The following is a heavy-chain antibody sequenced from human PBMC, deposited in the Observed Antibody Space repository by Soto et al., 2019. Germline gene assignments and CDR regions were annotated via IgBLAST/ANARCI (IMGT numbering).Heavy chain of an antibody. D-gene: IGHD2-15*01. CDR3: VRDLRYCTGASCYPNFDY. Sequence: GGSLRLSCAASGYTFSHYWMHWVRQAPGKGLVWVSRVNPDGTITTYADSVKGRFTISRDNAKNTLYLQMNSLGVEDTALYYCVRDLRYCTGASCYPNFDYWGQGTRVTVSS. CDR1: GYTFSHYW. J-gene: IGHJ4*02. CDR2: VNPDGTIT. V-gene: IGHV3-74*01.